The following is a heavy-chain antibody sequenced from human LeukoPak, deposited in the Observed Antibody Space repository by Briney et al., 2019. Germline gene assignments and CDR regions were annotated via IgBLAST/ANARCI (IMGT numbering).Heavy chain of an antibody. J-gene: IGHJ5*02. V-gene: IGHV3-23*01. Sequence: PGGSLRLSCAASGFTFSVAAMTWVRQAPGKGLEWVSLIGASGESTYYADSVKGRFTISRDNTKNTLYLQMNSLRAEDTAVYYCARGLRYFDWSQNWFDPWGQGTLVTVSS. D-gene: IGHD3-9*01. CDR1: GFTFSVAA. CDR3: ARGLRYFDWSQNWFDP. CDR2: IGASGEST.